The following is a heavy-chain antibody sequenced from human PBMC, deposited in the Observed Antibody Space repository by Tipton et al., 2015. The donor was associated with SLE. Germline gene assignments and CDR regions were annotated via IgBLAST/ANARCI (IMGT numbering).Heavy chain of an antibody. D-gene: IGHD2-15*01. CDR1: GGSISSGDYY. Sequence: TLSLTCTVSGGSISSGDYYWSWIRQPPGKGLEWIGYIYTSGSTNYNPSLKSRVTISVDTSKNQFSLKLSSVTAADTAVYYCASSSFGVAATLAFDIWGQGTMVTVSS. V-gene: IGHV4-30-4*08. CDR2: IYTSGST. CDR3: ASSSFGVAATLAFDI. J-gene: IGHJ3*02.